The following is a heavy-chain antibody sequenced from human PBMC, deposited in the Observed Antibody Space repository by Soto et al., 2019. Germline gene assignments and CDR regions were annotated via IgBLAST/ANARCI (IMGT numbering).Heavy chain of an antibody. Sequence: ASVKVSCKASGYTITSYGISWVRQAPGQGLEWMGWISAYNGNTNYAQKLQGRVTMTTDTSTSTAYMELRSLRSDDTAVYYCARDVSRYYDFWSGYYADPDHDAFDIWGQGTMVTVSS. V-gene: IGHV1-18*01. D-gene: IGHD3-3*01. CDR1: GYTITSYG. CDR3: ARDVSRYYDFWSGYYADPDHDAFDI. J-gene: IGHJ3*02. CDR2: ISAYNGNT.